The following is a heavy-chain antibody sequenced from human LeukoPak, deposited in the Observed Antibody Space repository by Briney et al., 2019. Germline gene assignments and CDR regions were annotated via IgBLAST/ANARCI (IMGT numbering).Heavy chain of an antibody. V-gene: IGHV1-8*03. J-gene: IGHJ6*03. CDR3: ARGQNYSNFGTAYYYYMDV. CDR1: GYMFTNYD. D-gene: IGHD4-11*01. CDR2: MNPQSGNT. Sequence: ASVKVSCKASGYMFTNYDINWVRQATGQGPEWRGWMNPQSGNTGYAQKFRGRVTITRDTSITTAYMELSSLRSEDTAVYYCARGQNYSNFGTAYYYYMDVWGKATTVTVS.